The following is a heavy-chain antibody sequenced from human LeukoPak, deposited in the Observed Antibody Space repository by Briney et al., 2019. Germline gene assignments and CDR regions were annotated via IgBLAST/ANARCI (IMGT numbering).Heavy chain of an antibody. V-gene: IGHV4-4*02. Sequence: SGTLSLTCAVSGGSISSSNWWSRVRQPPGKGLEWIGEIYHSGSTNYNPSLKSRVTISVDKSKNQFSLKLSSVTAADTAVYYCARSLITMVRGVIIDYWGQGTLVTVSS. CDR2: IYHSGST. J-gene: IGHJ4*02. D-gene: IGHD3-10*01. CDR3: ARSLITMVRGVIIDY. CDR1: GGSISSSNW.